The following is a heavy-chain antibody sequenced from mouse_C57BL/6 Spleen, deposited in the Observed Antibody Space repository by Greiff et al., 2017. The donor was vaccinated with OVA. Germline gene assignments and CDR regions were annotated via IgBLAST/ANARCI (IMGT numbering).Heavy chain of an antibody. V-gene: IGHV1-26*01. CDR1: GYTFTDYY. D-gene: IGHD1-1*01. CDR2: INPNNGGT. CDR3: ARHYGSSGYFDY. J-gene: IGHJ2*01. Sequence: VQLQQSGPELVKPGASVKISCKASGYTFTDYYMNWVKQSHGKSLEWIGDINPNNGGTSYNQKFKGKATLTVDKSSSTAYMELRSLTSEDSAVYYCARHYGSSGYFDYWGQGTTLTVSS.